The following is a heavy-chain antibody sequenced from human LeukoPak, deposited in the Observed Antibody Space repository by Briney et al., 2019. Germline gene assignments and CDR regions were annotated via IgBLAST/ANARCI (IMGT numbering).Heavy chain of an antibody. CDR1: GGTFSSYA. CDR2: IIPIFGTA. CDR3: ARTYYDFWSGPRDHAFGI. D-gene: IGHD3-3*01. Sequence: SVKVSCKASGGTFSSYAISWVRQAPGQGLEWMGGIIPIFGTANYAQKFQGRVTITTDESTGTAYMELSSLRSEDTAVYYCARTYYDFWSGPRDHAFGIWGQGTMVTVSS. J-gene: IGHJ3*02. V-gene: IGHV1-69*05.